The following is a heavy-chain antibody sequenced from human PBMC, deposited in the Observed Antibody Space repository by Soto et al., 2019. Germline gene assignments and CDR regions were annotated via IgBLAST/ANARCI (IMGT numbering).Heavy chain of an antibody. D-gene: IGHD2-2*01. J-gene: IGHJ3*02. CDR1: GGSISSGDYY. CDR2: IYYSGST. V-gene: IGHV4-30-4*01. Sequence: SETLSLTCTVSGGSISSGDYYWSWIRQPPGKGLEWIGYIYYSGSTYYNPPLKSRVTISVDTSKNQFSLKLSSVTAADTAVYYCAREPARGNAFDIWGQGTMVTVSS. CDR3: AREPARGNAFDI.